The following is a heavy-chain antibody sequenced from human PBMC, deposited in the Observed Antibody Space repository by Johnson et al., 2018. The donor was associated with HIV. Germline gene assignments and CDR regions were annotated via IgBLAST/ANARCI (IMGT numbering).Heavy chain of an antibody. CDR2: ISYHGSDT. J-gene: IGHJ3*02. Sequence: QMLLVESGGDVVQPGRSLRLSCAAFGFDFNTHNIHWVRQAPGKGLEWVTLISYHGSDTYYADSVQGRFTISRDNSRNMVYLEMNSLRTEDTAVYYCARGLKGAFDIWGQGTGVIVSS. CDR1: GFDFNTHN. V-gene: IGHV3-30*04. CDR3: ARGLKGAFDI.